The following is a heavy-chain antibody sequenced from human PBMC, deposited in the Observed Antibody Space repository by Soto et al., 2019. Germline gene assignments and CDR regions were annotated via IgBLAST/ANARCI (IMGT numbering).Heavy chain of an antibody. D-gene: IGHD3-22*01. J-gene: IGHJ4*02. CDR1: GLNFNRYW. Sequence: GGSLRLSCAASGLNFNRYWMNWLRQAPGKGLEWVANIKEDGYEKHYLDSVKGRFTISRDSAKNFLYLQMNSLRAEDTAVYYCANSRYNSSGYHYWYFDDWGRGALVTVSS. V-gene: IGHV3-7*01. CDR2: IKEDGYEK. CDR3: ANSRYNSSGYHYWYFDD.